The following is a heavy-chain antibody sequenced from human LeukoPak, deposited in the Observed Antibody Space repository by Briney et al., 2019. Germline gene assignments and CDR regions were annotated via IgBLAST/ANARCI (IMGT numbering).Heavy chain of an antibody. CDR2: TYYRSKWHN. CDR3: ARSAGHFDY. J-gene: IGHJ4*02. Sequence: SQTLSLTCVISGDSLSSKSAAWNWLRQSPSRGLEWLGRTYYRSKWHNDYTLSVKSRITINPDTSKNQFSLQLNSVTPEDMAVYYCARSAGHFDYWGQGTLITVSS. CDR1: GDSLSSKSAA. V-gene: IGHV6-1*01.